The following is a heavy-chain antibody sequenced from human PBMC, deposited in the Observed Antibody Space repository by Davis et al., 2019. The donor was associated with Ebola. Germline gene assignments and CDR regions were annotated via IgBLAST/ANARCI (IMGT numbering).Heavy chain of an antibody. D-gene: IGHD1-26*01. V-gene: IGHV4-30-4*01. CDR3: ASRNPAGGATPGLGDY. Sequence: PSETLSLTCTVSGGSISSGDYYWSWIRQPPGKGLEWIGYIYYSGSTYYNPSLKSRVTISVDTSKNQFSLKLSSVTAADTAVYYCASRNPAGGATPGLGDYWGQGTLVTVSS. CDR2: IYYSGST. CDR1: GGSISSGDYY. J-gene: IGHJ4*02.